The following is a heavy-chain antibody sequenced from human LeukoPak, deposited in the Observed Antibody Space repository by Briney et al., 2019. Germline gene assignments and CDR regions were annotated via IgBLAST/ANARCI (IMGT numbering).Heavy chain of an antibody. J-gene: IGHJ4*02. D-gene: IGHD3-22*01. Sequence: GASAKVSCKASGYTFTSYYMHWVRQAPGQGLEWMGIINPSGGSTSYAQKFQGRVTMTRDTSTSTVYMELSSLRSEDTAVYYCARAGRLDYYDSSGYFYFDYWGQGTLVTVSS. V-gene: IGHV1-46*01. CDR1: GYTFTSYY. CDR3: ARAGRLDYYDSSGYFYFDY. CDR2: INPSGGST.